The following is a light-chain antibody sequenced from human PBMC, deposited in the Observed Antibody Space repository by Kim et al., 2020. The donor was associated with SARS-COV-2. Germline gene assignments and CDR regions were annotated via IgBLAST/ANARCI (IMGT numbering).Light chain of an antibody. CDR1: SSDVGAYND. Sequence: GRSITSSCTGTSSDVGAYNDVSWYQQRPGKVTKVMIYDGNNRPSGVSNRFSDSKSGNTASLTISGLQAEDEADYYCSSYTIAGTRVFGTGTKVTVL. V-gene: IGLV2-14*03. J-gene: IGLJ1*01. CDR3: SSYTIAGTRV. CDR2: DGN.